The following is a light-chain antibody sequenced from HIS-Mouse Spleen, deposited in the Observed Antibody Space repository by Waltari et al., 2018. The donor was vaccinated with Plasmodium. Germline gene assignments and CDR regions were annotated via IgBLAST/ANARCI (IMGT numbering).Light chain of an antibody. CDR3: QQYNNWSFT. V-gene: IGKV3-15*01. J-gene: IGKJ3*01. CDR1: QSVGSN. CDR2: GES. Sequence: EIVMTQSPATLSVSPGERATLSCRASQSVGSNLAWYQQKPGQAPSLCNYGESTRATGIPPRFSGSGSGTEFTLTISSLQSEDFAVYYCQQYNNWSFTFGPGTKVDIK.